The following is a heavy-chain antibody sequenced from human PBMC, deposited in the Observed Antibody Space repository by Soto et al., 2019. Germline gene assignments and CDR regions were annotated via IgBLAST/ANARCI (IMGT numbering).Heavy chain of an antibody. J-gene: IGHJ6*02. CDR3: ARDWRILGMDV. Sequence: AGGSLRLSCAASGFTFNSYGMHWVRQAPGKGLEWVVVISFDGRNTYYADSVRGRFTISRDNSKNTLYLQMNSLRAEDTAVYYCARDWRILGMDVWGQGTTVTVSS. CDR1: GFTFNSYG. V-gene: IGHV3-30*03. CDR2: ISFDGRNT.